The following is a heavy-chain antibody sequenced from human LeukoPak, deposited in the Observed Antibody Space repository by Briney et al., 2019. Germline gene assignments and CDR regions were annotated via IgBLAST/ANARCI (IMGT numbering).Heavy chain of an antibody. CDR1: GFTFSSYG. J-gene: IGHJ4*02. CDR2: ITYDGSNT. D-gene: IGHD6-19*01. V-gene: IGHV3-30*18. CDR3: AKNQGQWLVPVDY. Sequence: GGSLRLSCAASGFTFSSYGMHWVRQAPGKGLEWVAVITYDGSNTYYADSVKGRFTISRDNSKNMLYLQMNNLRAEDTALYYCAKNQGQWLVPVDYWGQGTLVTVSS.